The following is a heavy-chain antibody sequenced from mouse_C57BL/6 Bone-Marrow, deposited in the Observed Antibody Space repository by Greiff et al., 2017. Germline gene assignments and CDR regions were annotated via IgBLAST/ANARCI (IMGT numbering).Heavy chain of an antibody. V-gene: IGHV1-81*01. J-gene: IGHJ2*01. CDR3: ARGYYSYYFDY. Sequence: QVQLQQSGAELARPGASVKLSCKASGYTFTSYGISWVKQRTGQGLEWIGEIYPRSGNTYYNEKFKGKATLTADKSSSTAYMELRSLTSEDSAVYFCARGYYSYYFDYWGQGTTLTVSS. D-gene: IGHD2-3*01. CDR1: GYTFTSYG. CDR2: IYPRSGNT.